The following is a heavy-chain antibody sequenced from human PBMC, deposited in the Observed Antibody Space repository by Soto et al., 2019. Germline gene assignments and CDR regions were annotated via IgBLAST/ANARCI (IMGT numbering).Heavy chain of an antibody. V-gene: IGHV3-33*06. D-gene: IGHD2-2*01. CDR2: IWYDGSNR. Sequence: PGGSLRLSCAASGFTFNNYGMHWVRQAPGKGLEWVALIWYDGSNREYADSVKGRFTISRDNSKNTLYLQMSSLRVEDTAVYYCAKDHCSSTSCYDYYFDYWGQGTLVTAPQ. J-gene: IGHJ4*02. CDR1: GFTFNNYG. CDR3: AKDHCSSTSCYDYYFDY.